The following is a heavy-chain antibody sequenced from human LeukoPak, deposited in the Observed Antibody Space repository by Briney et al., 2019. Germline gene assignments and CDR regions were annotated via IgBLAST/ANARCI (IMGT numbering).Heavy chain of an antibody. Sequence: GGSLRLSCAASGFTFSSYGMHWVRQAPGKGLEWVSSISSSTIYIYYADSVKGRFTISRDNAKNSLYLQMNSLRAEDTAVYYCASAVGDYDSSGYYTRDYWGQGTLVTVSS. D-gene: IGHD3-22*01. J-gene: IGHJ4*02. V-gene: IGHV3-21*01. CDR3: ASAVGDYDSSGYYTRDY. CDR2: ISSSTIYI. CDR1: GFTFSSYG.